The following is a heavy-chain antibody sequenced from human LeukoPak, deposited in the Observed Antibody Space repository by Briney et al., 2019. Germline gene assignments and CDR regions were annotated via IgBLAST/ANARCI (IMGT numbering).Heavy chain of an antibody. Sequence: PGGSLRLSCAASGFTFSSYAMSWVRQAPGKGLEWVSGISGSGDSTYYADSVKGRFTISRDNSKNTLYLQMNSLRAEDTAVYYCAKRVVYYFDYWGQGTLVTVSS. CDR1: GFTFSSYA. J-gene: IGHJ4*02. CDR3: AKRVVYYFDY. V-gene: IGHV3-23*01. D-gene: IGHD2-8*02. CDR2: ISGSGDST.